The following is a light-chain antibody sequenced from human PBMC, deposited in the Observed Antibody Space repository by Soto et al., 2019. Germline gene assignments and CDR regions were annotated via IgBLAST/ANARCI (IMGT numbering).Light chain of an antibody. J-gene: IGLJ2*01. CDR3: SSYTSSSTLEGVV. CDR2: EVS. Sequence: QSALTQPASVSGSPGQSITISCTGTSSDVGDYNYVSWYQQHPGKAPNLIIYEVSNRPSGVSNRFSGSKSGNTASLTISGLQAEDEADYYCSSYTSSSTLEGVVFGGGTKLTVL. CDR1: SSDVGDYNY. V-gene: IGLV2-14*01.